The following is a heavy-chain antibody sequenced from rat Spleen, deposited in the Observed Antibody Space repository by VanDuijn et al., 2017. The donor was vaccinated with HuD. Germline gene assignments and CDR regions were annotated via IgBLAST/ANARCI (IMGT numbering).Heavy chain of an antibody. CDR2: ISYDGSAT. Sequence: EVQLVESGGGLVQPGRSMKLSCAASGFTFSNYDMAWVRQAPTKGLEWVASISYDGSATYYRDSVKGRFTLSRDNAKSTLFLQMGSLRSEDTATYYCAREYYYTMDAWGHGTSVTVSS. V-gene: IGHV5-25*01. CDR1: GFTFSNYD. J-gene: IGHJ4*01. CDR3: AREYYYTMDA.